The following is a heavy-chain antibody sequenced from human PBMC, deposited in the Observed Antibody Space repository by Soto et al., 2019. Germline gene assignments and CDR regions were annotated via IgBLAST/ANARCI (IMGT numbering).Heavy chain of an antibody. J-gene: IGHJ4*02. CDR3: VKDGWMH. CDR1: GFTFSEWS. V-gene: IGHV3-48*02. CDR2: IDNDGGTT. D-gene: IGHD2-2*03. Sequence: EVQLVESGGDLIQPGGSLRLSCVVSGFTFSEWSMNWVRQAPGKGLEWISYIDNDGGTTHYADSVKGRFTVSRDNAKNSLYLQMNGLRDEDTAVYYCVKDGWMHWGRGTLVHVSS.